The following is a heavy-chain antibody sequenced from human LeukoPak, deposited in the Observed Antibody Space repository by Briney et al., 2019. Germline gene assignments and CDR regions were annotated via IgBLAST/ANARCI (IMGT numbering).Heavy chain of an antibody. V-gene: IGHV3-53*01. CDR1: GFTVSSNY. D-gene: IGHD3-10*01. J-gene: IGHJ6*03. Sequence: GGSLRLSCVASGFTVSSNYMSWVRQAPGKGLEWVSVIYSGGSTYYADSVKGRFTISRDNSKNTLYLQMNSLRAEDTAVYYCASGSGSYRTSYYYMDVWGTGTTATVSS. CDR2: IYSGGST. CDR3: ASGSGSYRTSYYYMDV.